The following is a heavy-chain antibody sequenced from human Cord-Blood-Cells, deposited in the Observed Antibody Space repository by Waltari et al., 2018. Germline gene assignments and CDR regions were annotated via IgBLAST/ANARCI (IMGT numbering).Heavy chain of an antibody. D-gene: IGHD3-22*01. CDR3: ARDRRYYDSSGYYYYYGMDV. Sequence: QVQLQESGPGLVKPSETLSPTRTVPGGSISSYTWGCSRQLSGKGLEWIGRIYTSGSTNYNPSLKSRVTMSVDTSKNQFSLKLSSVTAADTAVYYCARDRRYYDSSGYYYYYGMDVWGQGTTVTVSS. V-gene: IGHV4-4*07. CDR1: GGSISSYT. J-gene: IGHJ6*02. CDR2: IYTSGST.